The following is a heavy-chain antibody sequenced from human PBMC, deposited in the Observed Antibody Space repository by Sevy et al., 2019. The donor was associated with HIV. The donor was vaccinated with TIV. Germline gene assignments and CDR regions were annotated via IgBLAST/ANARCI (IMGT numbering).Heavy chain of an antibody. CDR3: ARDVSITQSFDSSGYYQNEAFDI. V-gene: IGHV4-61*01. Sequence: SETLSLTCTVSGGSVSSASYYWSWIRQSPGKGLEWIGYIYYTGSTNYNPSLKSRVTISLDMSKNQFSLKLSAVTAAETAVYYCARDVSITQSFDSSGYYQNEAFDIWGQGTMVTVSS. J-gene: IGHJ3*02. CDR1: GGSVSSASYY. D-gene: IGHD3-22*01. CDR2: IYYTGST.